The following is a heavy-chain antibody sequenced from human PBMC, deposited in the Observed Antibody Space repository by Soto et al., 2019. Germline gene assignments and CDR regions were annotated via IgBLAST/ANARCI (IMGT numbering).Heavy chain of an antibody. Sequence: QVHLVQTAAQVKRPGASVNISCKASGYMFTRYYIHWVRQAPGQGLQWMGMINPSGGRTKYAQLFQGRDTMTADPSTNTAHMELSSLRSDDTAVFYCASVESCGGPGYSDHADAFDIWGQGTVVTVSS. CDR3: ASVESCGGPGYSDHADAFDI. CDR2: INPSGGRT. J-gene: IGHJ3*02. V-gene: IGHV1-46*01. D-gene: IGHD2-21*02. CDR1: GYMFTRYY.